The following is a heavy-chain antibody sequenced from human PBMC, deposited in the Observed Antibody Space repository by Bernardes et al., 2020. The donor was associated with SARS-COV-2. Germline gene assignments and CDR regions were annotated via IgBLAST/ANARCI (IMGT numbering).Heavy chain of an antibody. Sequence: GGSLRLSCAASGFTFSSYSFKWVRQAPGKGPEWVSSISDAGDSTTYADSMKSRFTISRDNAKNLLYLQMNSLRVEDTAVYYCAREIDIPVGGKFRPPDYWGLGTRVTVAS. CDR1: GFTFSSYS. J-gene: IGHJ4*02. CDR3: AREIDIPVGGKFRPPDY. D-gene: IGHD1-26*01. V-gene: IGHV3-21*06. CDR2: ISDAGDST.